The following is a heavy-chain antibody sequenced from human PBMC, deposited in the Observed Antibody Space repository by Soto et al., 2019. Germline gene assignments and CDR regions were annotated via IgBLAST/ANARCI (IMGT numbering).Heavy chain of an antibody. CDR3: ARFIRRPAFDI. J-gene: IGHJ3*02. CDR2: IYYSGST. Sequence: QVQLQESGPGLVKPSQTLSLTCTVSGGSISSDDYYWSWIRQPPGKGLECIGYIYYSGSTYYNPSLKSRVNISVDTSKNQFSLKLRSVTAGDTGVYFCARFIRRPAFDIWGQGTMVTVSS. D-gene: IGHD3-16*02. V-gene: IGHV4-30-4*01. CDR1: GGSISSDDYY.